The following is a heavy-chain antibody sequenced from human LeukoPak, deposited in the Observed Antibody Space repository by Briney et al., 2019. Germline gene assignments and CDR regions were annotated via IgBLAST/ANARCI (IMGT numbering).Heavy chain of an antibody. D-gene: IGHD3-3*01. J-gene: IGHJ4*02. CDR2: IKDDGSEK. Sequence: GGSLRLSCAASGFPFDRYWMSWVRLARGKGGEWVGKIKDDGSEKSFVASVQGRFTSSRNNAENSLYLQMSSLRAEDTAVYYCARQPIYQAYFDFWGQGTLVTVSS. CDR3: ARQPIYQAYFDF. CDR1: GFPFDRYW. V-gene: IGHV3-7*01.